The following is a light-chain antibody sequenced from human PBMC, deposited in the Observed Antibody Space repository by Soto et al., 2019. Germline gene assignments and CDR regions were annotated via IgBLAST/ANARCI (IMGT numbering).Light chain of an antibody. Sequence: QSALTQPPSVSGSPGQSVTISCTVTSSDVGDYEHVSWYQQAPGTAPKLIIFDVTNRPSGVPDRFSGSKSGNTPSLTIFGLQAEDEADYYCSLYTSSSTWVFGGGTKLTAL. V-gene: IGLV2-18*01. CDR2: DVT. CDR3: SLYTSSSTWV. CDR1: SSDVGDYEH. J-gene: IGLJ3*02.